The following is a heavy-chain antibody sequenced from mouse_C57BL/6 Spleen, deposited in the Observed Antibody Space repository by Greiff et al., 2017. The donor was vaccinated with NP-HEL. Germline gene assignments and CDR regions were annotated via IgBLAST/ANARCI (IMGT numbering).Heavy chain of an antibody. D-gene: IGHD1-1*01. CDR2: IDPETGGT. CDR1: GYTFTDYE. J-gene: IGHJ1*03. Sequence: QVQLQQSGAELVRPGASVTLSCKASGYTFTDYEMHWVKQTPLHGLEWIGAIDPETGGTAYNQKFKGKAILTADKSSSTAYMELRSLTSEDSAVYYCTTITTVVATDWYFDVWGTGTTVTVSS. V-gene: IGHV1-15*01. CDR3: TTITTVVATDWYFDV.